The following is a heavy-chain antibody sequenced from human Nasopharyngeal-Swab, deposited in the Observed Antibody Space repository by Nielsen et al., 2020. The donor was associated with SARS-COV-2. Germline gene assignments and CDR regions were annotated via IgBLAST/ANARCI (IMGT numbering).Heavy chain of an antibody. CDR2: ISSSGSTI. D-gene: IGHD5-24*01. Sequence: GESLKISCAASGFTFSSYEMNWVRQAPGKGLEWVSYISSSGSTIYYADSVKGRFTISRDNAKNTLYLQMNSLRAEDTAVYYCARDLRDGYNLGYYYGMDVWGQGTTVTVSS. CDR3: ARDLRDGYNLGYYYGMDV. CDR1: GFTFSSYE. V-gene: IGHV3-48*03. J-gene: IGHJ6*02.